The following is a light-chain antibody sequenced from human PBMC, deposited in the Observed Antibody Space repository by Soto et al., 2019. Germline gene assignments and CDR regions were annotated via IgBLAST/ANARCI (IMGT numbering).Light chain of an antibody. V-gene: IGKV1-27*01. CDR1: QPISGF. CDR2: TAS. Sequence: DIQMTHSASSLPAALGDRATICCRASQPISGFLAWYQQRPGEVPRLLIHTASVLQSGVPSRFSGSGSKTNFTLTISSLQPEDVATYYCQNYNLALPNFGQGTRLEIK. J-gene: IGKJ5*01. CDR3: QNYNLALPN.